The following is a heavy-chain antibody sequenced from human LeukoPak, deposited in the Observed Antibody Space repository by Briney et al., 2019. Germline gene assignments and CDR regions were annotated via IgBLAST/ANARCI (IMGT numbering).Heavy chain of an antibody. Sequence: SETLSLTCAVYGGSFSGYYWNWIRQPPGKGLEWIGEINHSGSTNYNPSLKSRVTISVDTSKNQVYLKLSSVTAADTAVYFCAKFYFDSSGYYDVFDIWGQGTMVTVSS. D-gene: IGHD3-22*01. CDR1: GGSFSGYY. CDR2: INHSGST. CDR3: AKFYFDSSGYYDVFDI. V-gene: IGHV4-34*01. J-gene: IGHJ3*02.